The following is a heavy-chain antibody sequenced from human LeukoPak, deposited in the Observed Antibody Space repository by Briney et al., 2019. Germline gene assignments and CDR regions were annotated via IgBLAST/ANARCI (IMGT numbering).Heavy chain of an antibody. V-gene: IGHV7-4-1*02. CDR2: INTNTGNP. CDR1: GYTFTSYA. CDR3: ARESGYSGYDPSEAIGMDV. J-gene: IGHJ6*02. D-gene: IGHD5-12*01. Sequence: ASVKVSCKASGYTFTSYAMNWVRQAPGQGLEWMGWINTNTGNPTYAQGFTGRFVFSLDTSVSTAYLQISSLKAEDTAVYYCARESGYSGYDPSEAIGMDVWGQGTTVTVSS.